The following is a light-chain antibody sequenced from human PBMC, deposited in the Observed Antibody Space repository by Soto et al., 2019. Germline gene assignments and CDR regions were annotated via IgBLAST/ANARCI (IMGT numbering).Light chain of an antibody. CDR1: TGPVTNGHF. V-gene: IGLV7-46*01. CDR3: LLSYAGRLYV. Sequence: QAVVTQEPSLTVYPGGTVTLTCGSSTGPVTNGHFPYWFQQKPGQAPRPLIYDTDTKHSWTPARFSGSLLGDKAALTLSGARHEDEADYYCLLSYAGRLYVLGTGTKLTVL. CDR2: DTD. J-gene: IGLJ1*01.